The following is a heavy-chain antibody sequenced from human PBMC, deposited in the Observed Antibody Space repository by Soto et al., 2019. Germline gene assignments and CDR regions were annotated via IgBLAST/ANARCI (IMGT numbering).Heavy chain of an antibody. V-gene: IGHV3-7*04. CDR1: GFSFRSDW. CDR3: SGGVGDAI. D-gene: IGHD1-26*01. Sequence: EDQLVESGGGLVQPGGSLRLTCAVSGFSFRSDWMNWVRQAPGKGLEWVAHTNQDGSEKYYLDSVKGRFTIFRDNAKNSLYLQMNSLRAEDTAVYYCSGGVGDAIWGQGTLVTLSS. J-gene: IGHJ4*02. CDR2: TNQDGSEK.